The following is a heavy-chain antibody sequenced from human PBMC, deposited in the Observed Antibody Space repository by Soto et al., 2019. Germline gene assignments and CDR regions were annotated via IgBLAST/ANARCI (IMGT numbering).Heavy chain of an antibody. V-gene: IGHV2-70*11. CDR3: ARISAHPSIAARPLDY. CDR2: IDWDDDK. Sequence: SGPTLVNPTQTLTLTCTFSGFSLSTSGMCVSWIRQPPGKALEWLARIDWDDDKYYSTSLKTRLTISKDTSKNQVVLTMTNMDPADTATYYCARISAHPSIAARPLDYWGQGTLLTVSS. D-gene: IGHD6-6*01. CDR1: GFSLSTSGMC. J-gene: IGHJ4*02.